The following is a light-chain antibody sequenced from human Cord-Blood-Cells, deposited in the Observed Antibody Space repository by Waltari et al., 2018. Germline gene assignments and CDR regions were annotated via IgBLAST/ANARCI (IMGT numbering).Light chain of an antibody. CDR3: CSYAGSYTFV. CDR2: DVS. CDR1: SSEVGGYNY. J-gene: IGLJ2*01. V-gene: IGLV2-11*01. Sequence: QSALTQPRSVSGSPGQSVTISCPGTSSEVGGYNYVSWYQQHPGKAPILMIYDVSKRPSGVPDRFSGSKSGNTASLTISGLQAEDEADYYCCSYAGSYTFVFGGGTKLTVL.